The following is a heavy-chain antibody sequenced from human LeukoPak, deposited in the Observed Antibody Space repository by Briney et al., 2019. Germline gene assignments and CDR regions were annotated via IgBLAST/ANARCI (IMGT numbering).Heavy chain of an antibody. D-gene: IGHD5-18*01. Sequence: PGGSLRLSCAASGFTFSSYSMNWVRQAPGKGLEWVASISSSSSYIYYADSVKGRFTISRDNAKNSLYLQMNSLRAEDTAVYYCARALPSPEVDTAMATDYWGQGTLVTVSS. J-gene: IGHJ4*02. CDR3: ARALPSPEVDTAMATDY. V-gene: IGHV3-21*01. CDR2: ISSSSSYI. CDR1: GFTFSSYS.